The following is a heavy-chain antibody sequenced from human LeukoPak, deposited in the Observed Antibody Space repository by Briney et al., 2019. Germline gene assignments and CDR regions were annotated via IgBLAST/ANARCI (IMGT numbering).Heavy chain of an antibody. CDR3: AGARGYCSSTSCRYYYGMDV. D-gene: IGHD2-2*01. Sequence: ASVKVSCKASGYTFTGYYMHWVRQAPGQGLEWMGWINPNSGGTNYAQKFQGRVTMTRDTSISTAYMELSRLRSDDTAVYYCAGARGYCSSTSCRYYYGMDVWGQGTTVTVS. V-gene: IGHV1-2*02. CDR2: INPNSGGT. CDR1: GYTFTGYY. J-gene: IGHJ6*02.